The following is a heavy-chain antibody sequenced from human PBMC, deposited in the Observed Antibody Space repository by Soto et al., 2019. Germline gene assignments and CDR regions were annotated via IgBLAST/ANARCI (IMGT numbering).Heavy chain of an antibody. D-gene: IGHD1-7*01. V-gene: IGHV2-5*02. J-gene: IGHJ5*02. CDR1: GFSLSTSGVG. CDR3: AHRPPYGSTPNWFDP. CDR2: IYWDDDK. Sequence: QITLKESGPTLVKPTQTLTLTCTFSGFSLSTSGVGVGWIRQPPGKALEWLALIYWDDDKRYSPSLKSRLTITKYPPKNQVVLTIPNMAPVDTATYYCAHRPPYGSTPNWFDPLGQGTLVTVSS.